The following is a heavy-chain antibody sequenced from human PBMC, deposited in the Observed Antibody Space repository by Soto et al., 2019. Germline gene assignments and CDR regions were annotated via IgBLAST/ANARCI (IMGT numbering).Heavy chain of an antibody. CDR1: GYTFTDYW. J-gene: IGHJ4*02. V-gene: IGHV5-10-1*01. D-gene: IGHD2-15*01. Sequence: PGESLKISCRASGYTFTDYWISWVSQMPGKGLEWEGRLDTKDSYTDYSPTFQGHVSISSYQSLTTAHLRWSSMHTYDTDNYYCVRLRIWDSGMVDSDYWGLGTLVTVSS. CDR3: VRLRIWDSGMVDSDY. CDR2: LDTKDSYT.